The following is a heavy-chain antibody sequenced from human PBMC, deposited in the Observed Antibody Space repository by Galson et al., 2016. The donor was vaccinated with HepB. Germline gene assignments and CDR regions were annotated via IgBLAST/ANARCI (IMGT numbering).Heavy chain of an antibody. CDR3: AKDRYYWSAMDH. D-gene: IGHD3-3*01. J-gene: IGHJ4*02. Sequence: AAPVKGRFTIYRDNSNNVVYLQMNSLRAEDTAIYYCAKDRYYWSAMDHWGQGSLVTVSP. V-gene: IGHV3-23*01.